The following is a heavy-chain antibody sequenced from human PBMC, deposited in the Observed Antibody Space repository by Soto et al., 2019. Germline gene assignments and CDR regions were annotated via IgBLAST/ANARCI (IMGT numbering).Heavy chain of an antibody. J-gene: IGHJ4*02. D-gene: IGHD4-17*01. Sequence: GGSLRLSCAASGFTFSSYWIHGVRQAPGKGLVWVSRIKGDEITTNYADSVKGRFTISRDNAKNTVFLQMHSLRAEDTALYYCARGLYGAYGQDFWGQGILVTVSS. CDR3: ARGLYGAYGQDF. CDR2: IKGDEITT. V-gene: IGHV3-74*01. CDR1: GFTFSSYW.